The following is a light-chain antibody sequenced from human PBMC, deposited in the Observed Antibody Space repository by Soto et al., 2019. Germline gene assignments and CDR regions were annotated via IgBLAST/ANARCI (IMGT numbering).Light chain of an antibody. J-gene: IGKJ1*01. CDR1: QSVSSSF. Sequence: EIVLTQSPGTLSLSPGERATLSCRASQSVSSSFLGWYQQKPGPAPRLLIYGASSRATGIPDRFSGSGSGTDFTLTISRLEPEDFAVYYCQQYSNSLRTFGEGTKVEIK. CDR2: GAS. CDR3: QQYSNSLRT. V-gene: IGKV3-20*01.